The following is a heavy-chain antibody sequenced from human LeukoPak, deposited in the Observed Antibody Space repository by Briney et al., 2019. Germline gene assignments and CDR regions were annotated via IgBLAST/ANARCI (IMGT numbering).Heavy chain of an antibody. CDR2: IIPIFDTT. CDR3: ARGGTIFGVVIQGDAFDI. Sequence: GASVKVSCKASGGTFSSYAISWVRQAPGQGLEWMGGIIPIFDTTNYAQKFQGRVTMTRDMSTSTVYMELSSLRSEDTAVYYCARGGTIFGVVIQGDAFDIWGQGTMVTVSS. J-gene: IGHJ3*02. CDR1: GGTFSSYA. V-gene: IGHV1-69*05. D-gene: IGHD3-3*01.